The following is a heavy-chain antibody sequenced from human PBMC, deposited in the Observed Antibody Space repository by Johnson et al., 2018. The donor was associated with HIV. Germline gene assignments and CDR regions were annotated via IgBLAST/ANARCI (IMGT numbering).Heavy chain of an antibody. V-gene: IGHV3-30-3*01. CDR3: AREVDYAVNTQHLDAFDI. Sequence: QVQLVESGGGLVQPGGSLRLSCAASGFTFSSYALHWVRQAPGKGLDWVAIISYDGSNKYYADPVKGRFPISRDNYKNTLYLQMNSLRAEDTAVYYCAREVDYAVNTQHLDAFDIWGQGTMVTVSS. J-gene: IGHJ3*02. D-gene: IGHD4-17*01. CDR2: ISYDGSNK. CDR1: GFTFSSYA.